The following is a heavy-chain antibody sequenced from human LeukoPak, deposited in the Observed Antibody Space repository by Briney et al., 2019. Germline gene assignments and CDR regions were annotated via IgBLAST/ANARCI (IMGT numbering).Heavy chain of an antibody. CDR1: GGYMSSWY. CDR3: ARDGAVAV. CDR2: IYSSGST. Sequence: PSETLSLTSTVSGGYMSSWYRRWIRQPAGRGLEWIGRIYSSGSTNYNPSLKSRVSMSIDTSKNQFSLKLSSVTAAGTAVYYCARDGAVAVWGKGTTVTVSS. J-gene: IGHJ6*04. D-gene: IGHD4/OR15-4a*01. V-gene: IGHV4-4*07.